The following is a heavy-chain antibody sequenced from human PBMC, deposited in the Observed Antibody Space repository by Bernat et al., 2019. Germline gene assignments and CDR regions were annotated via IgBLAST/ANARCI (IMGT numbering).Heavy chain of an antibody. CDR2: INSDGSST. D-gene: IGHD3-22*01. CDR1: GFTFSSYW. CDR3: ASGTYYYDSSGYYRFDY. Sequence: EVQLVESGGGLVQPGGSLRLSCAASGFTFSSYWMHWVRQAPGKGLVWVSRINSDGSSTSYADLVKGRFTISRDNAKNTLYLQMNSLRVEDTAVYYCASGTYYYDSSGYYRFDYWGQGTLVTVSS. J-gene: IGHJ4*02. V-gene: IGHV3-74*01.